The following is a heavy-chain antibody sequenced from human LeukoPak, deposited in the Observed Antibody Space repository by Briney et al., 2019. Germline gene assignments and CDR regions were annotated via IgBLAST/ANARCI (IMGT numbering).Heavy chain of an antibody. V-gene: IGHV1-46*01. D-gene: IGHD1-14*01. CDR3: ATPWNQNMVDSWGMDV. CDR1: GYTFTSYY. CDR2: INPSGGST. Sequence: GASVKVSCKASGYTFTSYYMHWVRQAPGQGLEWMGIINPSGGSTSYAQKFQGRVTMTEDTSTDTAYMELSSLRSEDTAVYYCATPWNQNMVDSWGMDVWGQGTTVAVSS. J-gene: IGHJ6*02.